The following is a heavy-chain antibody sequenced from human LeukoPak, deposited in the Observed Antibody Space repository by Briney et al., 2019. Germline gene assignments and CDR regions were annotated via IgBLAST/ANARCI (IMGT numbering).Heavy chain of an antibody. J-gene: IGHJ4*02. CDR3: TTAGSSKGDY. CDR2: IKSKYDGGTT. Sequence: GGSLRLSCAASGFTFSNAWMSWVRQAPGKGLEWVGRIKSKYDGGTTDYAAPVKGRFTISRDDSKTTLYLEMNSLKTDDTAVYYCTTAGSSKGDYWGQGTLVTASS. CDR1: GFTFSNAW. V-gene: IGHV3-15*01. D-gene: IGHD6-13*01.